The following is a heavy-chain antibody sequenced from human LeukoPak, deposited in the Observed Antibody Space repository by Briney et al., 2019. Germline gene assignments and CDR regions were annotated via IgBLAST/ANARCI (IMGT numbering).Heavy chain of an antibody. CDR1: GFTFSSYW. CDR2: INSDGSST. Sequence: GGSLRLSCAASGFTFSSYWMHWVRQAPGKGPVWVSRINSDGSSTSYADSVKGRFTISRDNAKNTLYLQMNSLRAEDTALYYCARVSGTNRFDPWGQGNLVNVSS. D-gene: IGHD1-14*01. J-gene: IGHJ5*01. V-gene: IGHV3-74*01. CDR3: ARVSGTNRFDP.